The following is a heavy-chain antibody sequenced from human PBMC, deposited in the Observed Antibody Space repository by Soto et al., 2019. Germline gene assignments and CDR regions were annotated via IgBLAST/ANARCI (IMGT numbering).Heavy chain of an antibody. J-gene: IGHJ4*02. Sequence: EVQLVETGGGLIKPGGSLRLSCAASGFTVSSNYMSWVRQAPGKGLEWVSVIYSGGSTYYADSVKGRFTISRDNSKHTLYLQMNSLRAEDTAVYYCARGLASGATSPFDYWGQGPLVTVSS. D-gene: IGHD5-12*01. CDR3: ARGLASGATSPFDY. V-gene: IGHV3-53*02. CDR2: IYSGGST. CDR1: GFTVSSNY.